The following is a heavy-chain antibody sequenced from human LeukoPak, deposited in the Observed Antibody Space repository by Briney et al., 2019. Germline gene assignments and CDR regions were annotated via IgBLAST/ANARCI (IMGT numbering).Heavy chain of an antibody. D-gene: IGHD1-26*01. CDR2: IYISGTT. CDR3: ARVKSGGLFDY. Sequence: SETLFLTCTISGVSINDHHWAWIRQSAGKGLEWIGHIYISGTTDYNPSLRSRVTISLDMSKNSFSLRLNSVTAADTAVYYCARVKSGGLFDYWGQGTLVTVSS. CDR1: GVSINDHH. V-gene: IGHV4-4*07. J-gene: IGHJ4*02.